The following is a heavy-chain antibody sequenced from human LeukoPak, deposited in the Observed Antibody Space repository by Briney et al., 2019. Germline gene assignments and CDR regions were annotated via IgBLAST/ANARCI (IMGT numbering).Heavy chain of an antibody. CDR2: IKADGSEK. Sequence: GGSLRHSCAASGFTFSSYWLSWVRQAPGKGLEWVANIKADGSEKYYVDSVKGRFTISRDNAKNSLYLQMNSLRAEDTAVYYCARGYSGYSFWGQGTLVTVSS. CDR3: ARGYSGYSF. CDR1: GFTFSSYW. D-gene: IGHD5-12*01. J-gene: IGHJ4*02. V-gene: IGHV3-7*01.